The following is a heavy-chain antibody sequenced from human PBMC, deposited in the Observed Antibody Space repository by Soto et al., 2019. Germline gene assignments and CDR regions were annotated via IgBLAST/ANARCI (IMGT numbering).Heavy chain of an antibody. CDR3: AKDRIEPFCSGGRCPPPDY. Sequence: EVQLLESGGGLVQPGGSLRLSCVASGFTFSSCIMSWVRQAPGKGLEWVSTISANGIGTYYADSVKGRFTISRDNAKNSMYLQMHILIADDTAVYYFAKDRIEPFCSGGRCPPPDYWGQGTLVTVSS. J-gene: IGHJ4*02. CDR2: ISANGIGT. V-gene: IGHV3-23*01. CDR1: GFTFSSCI. D-gene: IGHD2-15*01.